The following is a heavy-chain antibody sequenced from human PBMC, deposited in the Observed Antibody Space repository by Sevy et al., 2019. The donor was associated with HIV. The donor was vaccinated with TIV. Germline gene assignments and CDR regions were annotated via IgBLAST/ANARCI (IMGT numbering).Heavy chain of an antibody. V-gene: IGHV4-4*07. CDR2: IYTSGST. Sequence: SETLSLTCTVSGGSISSYYWSWIRQPAGKGLEWIGRIYTSGSTNYNPTLKSRVTMSVDTSKNQLSLKLSSVTAADTAVYYCARDWGDYDSSGYGTFFDYWGQGTLVTVSS. CDR3: ARDWGDYDSSGYGTFFDY. D-gene: IGHD3-22*01. J-gene: IGHJ4*02. CDR1: GGSISSYY.